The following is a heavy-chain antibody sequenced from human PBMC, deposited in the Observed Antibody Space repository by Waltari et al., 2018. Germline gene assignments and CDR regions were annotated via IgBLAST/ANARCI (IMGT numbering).Heavy chain of an antibody. CDR1: GGSFGRYV. CDR2: IIPMFGIP. D-gene: IGHD7-27*01. Sequence: VQLVQSGGEVKKPGSSVKVSCKASGGSFGRYVINWVRQAPGQGLEWMGVIIPMFGIPEYSQKFQDRLTITADESTNTAYMELSSLRSEDTAIYYCARHELGISQYYYNMYVWGRGTTVTISS. V-gene: IGHV1-69*12. J-gene: IGHJ6*03. CDR3: ARHELGISQYYYNMYV.